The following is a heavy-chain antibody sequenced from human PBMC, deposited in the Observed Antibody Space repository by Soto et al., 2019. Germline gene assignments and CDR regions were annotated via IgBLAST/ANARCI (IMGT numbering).Heavy chain of an antibody. CDR1: GCTFSSCG. CDR2: VSGSGIST. CDR3: AKPPTRRFDF. Sequence: PAGSLRLSCTASGCTFSSCGISWSRQAPRKGLGCVSGVSGSGISTNSADYVKGRFTISRANTKNTLYLNMISLRDEDMDVYYSAKPPTRRFDFWGQGXMVTVYS. V-gene: IGHV3-23*01. J-gene: IGHJ4*02.